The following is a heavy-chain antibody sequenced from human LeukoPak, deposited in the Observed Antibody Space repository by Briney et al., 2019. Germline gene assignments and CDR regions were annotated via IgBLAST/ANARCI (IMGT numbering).Heavy chain of an antibody. J-gene: IGHJ4*02. D-gene: IGHD4-17*01. CDR3: ARARTTVTTDY. Sequence: SETLSLTCAVSGYSISSGYYWGWVRQPPGKGLEWIGSMYHSGSTYYNPSLKSRVTISLDTSKNQFSLKLSSVTAADTAVYYCARARTTVTTDYWGQGTLVTVSS. V-gene: IGHV4-38-2*01. CDR2: MYHSGST. CDR1: GYSISSGYY.